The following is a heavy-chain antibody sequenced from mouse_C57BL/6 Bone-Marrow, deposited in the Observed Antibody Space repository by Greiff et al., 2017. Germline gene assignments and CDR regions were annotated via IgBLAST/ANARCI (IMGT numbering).Heavy chain of an antibody. D-gene: IGHD1-1*01. CDR3: AISTVVAHWYFDV. CDR2: IYPSDSET. V-gene: IGHV1-61*01. Sequence: VQLQQPGAELVRPGSSVKLSCKASGYTFTSYWMDWVKQRPGQGLEWIGNIYPSDSETHYNQKFKDKATLTVDKSSSTAYMQRSSLTSEDSAVYYCAISTVVAHWYFDVWGTGTTVTVSS. CDR1: GYTFTSYW. J-gene: IGHJ1*03.